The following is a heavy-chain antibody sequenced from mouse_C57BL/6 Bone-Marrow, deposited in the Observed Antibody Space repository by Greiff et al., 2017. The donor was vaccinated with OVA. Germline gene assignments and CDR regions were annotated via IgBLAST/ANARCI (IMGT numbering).Heavy chain of an antibody. J-gene: IGHJ4*01. CDR3: ASLLLVYYYAMDY. CDR2: INPSNGGT. CDR1: GYTFTSYW. V-gene: IGHV1-53*01. Sequence: VQLQQPGTELVKPGASVKLSCKASGYTFTSYWMHWVKQRPGQGLEWIGNINPSNGGTNYNEKFKSKATLTVDKSSSTAYMQLSSLTSEDSAVYYCASLLLVYYYAMDYWGQGTSVTVSS.